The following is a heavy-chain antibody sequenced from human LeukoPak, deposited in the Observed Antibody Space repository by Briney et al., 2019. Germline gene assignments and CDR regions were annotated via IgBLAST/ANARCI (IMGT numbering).Heavy chain of an antibody. Sequence: PGRSLRLSCAASGFTFAIYAMHWVRQAPGKGLEWVAVISYDGNNKYYADSVKGRFTISRDNSKNTLYLQMNSLRAEDTAVYYCARNMITFGGEMSLWGNYFDSWGQGTLVTVSS. CDR3: ARNMITFGGEMSLWGNYFDS. V-gene: IGHV3-30-3*01. CDR1: GFTFAIYA. J-gene: IGHJ4*02. D-gene: IGHD3-16*01. CDR2: ISYDGNNK.